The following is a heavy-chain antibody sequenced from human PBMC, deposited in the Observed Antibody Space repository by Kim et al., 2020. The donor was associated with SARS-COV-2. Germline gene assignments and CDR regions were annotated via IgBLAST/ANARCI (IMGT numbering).Heavy chain of an antibody. Sequence: YAQEFQGRITMTRNTSISTADMEMSSLRSEDTAVYYCARLQRQLVQGYDPWGQGTLVTVSS. J-gene: IGHJ5*02. V-gene: IGHV1-8*01. CDR3: ARLQRQLVQGYDP. D-gene: IGHD6-13*01.